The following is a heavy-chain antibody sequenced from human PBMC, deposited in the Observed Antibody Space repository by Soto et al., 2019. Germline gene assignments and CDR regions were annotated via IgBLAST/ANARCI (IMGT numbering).Heavy chain of an antibody. CDR2: ISSSSSYI. V-gene: IGHV3-21*01. J-gene: IGHJ4*02. Sequence: PGGSLRLSCAASGITVSMSYMTWVRQAPGKGLDWVSSISSSSSYIYYADSVKGRFTISRDNAKNSLYLQMNSLRDEDTAVYYCARVSGFWTGLPPFDYWGQGTLVTVSS. CDR1: GITVSMSY. CDR3: ARVSGFWTGLPPFDY. D-gene: IGHD3-3*01.